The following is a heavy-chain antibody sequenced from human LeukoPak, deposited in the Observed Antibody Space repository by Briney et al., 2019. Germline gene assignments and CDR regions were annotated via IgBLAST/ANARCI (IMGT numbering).Heavy chain of an antibody. CDR2: IYYSGST. Sequence: SETLSLTCTVSGGXISSYYWSWIRQPPGKGLEWIGYIYYSGSTNYNPSLKSRVTISVDTSKNQFSLKLSSVTAADTAIYYCARQLGVPYCGGDCSLGGFDIWGQGTMVTVSS. CDR1: GGXISSYY. J-gene: IGHJ3*02. D-gene: IGHD2-21*02. CDR3: ARQLGVPYCGGDCSLGGFDI. V-gene: IGHV4-59*08.